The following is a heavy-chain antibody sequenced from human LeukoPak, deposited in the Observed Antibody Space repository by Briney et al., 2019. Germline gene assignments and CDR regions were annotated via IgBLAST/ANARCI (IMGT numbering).Heavy chain of an antibody. CDR1: GGSIDSNKYY. CDR3: ARRESMDV. J-gene: IGHJ6*03. Sequence: SETLSLTCTVSGGSIDSNKYYWVWIRQPPGKGLEWIGSVYYTGKTYYSSSLKSRVTMSVDTSKNKFSLNVTYVTAADTAVYYCARRESMDVWGKGTTVTVSS. V-gene: IGHV4-39*07. CDR2: VYYTGKT.